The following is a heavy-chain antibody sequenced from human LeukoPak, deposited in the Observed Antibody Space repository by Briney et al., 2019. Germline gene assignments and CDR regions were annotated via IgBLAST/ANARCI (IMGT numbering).Heavy chain of an antibody. V-gene: IGHV3-49*04. CDR3: TRDPLVDTESN. Sequence: PGGSLRLSCAASGFTFSSYTMSWVRQAPGKGLEWVGFIRSKANGGTTEYAASVKGRFTISRDDSKSIAYLQMNSLKTEDTAVYYCTRDPLVDTESNWGQGTLVTVSS. CDR2: IRSKANGGTT. CDR1: GFTFSSYT. J-gene: IGHJ4*02. D-gene: IGHD5-18*01.